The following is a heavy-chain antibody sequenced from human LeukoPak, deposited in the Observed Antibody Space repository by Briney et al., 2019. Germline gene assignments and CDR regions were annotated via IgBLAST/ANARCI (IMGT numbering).Heavy chain of an antibody. CDR2: IYYSGYT. D-gene: IGHD3-10*01. J-gene: IGHJ4*02. Sequence: SETLSLTCIVSGYSISNGYYWGWIRQPPGKGLEWVGSIYYSGYTYYNPSLESRVTISVDTSKNQFSLKLSSVTAADTAIYYCAKHYMGSSYNRGLDYWGQRTLVTVSS. V-gene: IGHV4-38-2*02. CDR1: GYSISNGYY. CDR3: AKHYMGSSYNRGLDY.